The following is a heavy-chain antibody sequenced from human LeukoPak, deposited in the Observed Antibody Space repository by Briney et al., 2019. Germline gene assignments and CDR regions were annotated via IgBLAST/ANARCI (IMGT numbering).Heavy chain of an antibody. CDR2: ISRSGSTI. J-gene: IGHJ4*02. CDR3: AREQWPSDY. V-gene: IGHV3-48*03. CDR1: GFTFSSYE. D-gene: IGHD6-19*01. Sequence: GGSLRLSCAASGFTFSSYEMNWVRQAPGKGLEWVSYISRSGSTIYYADSVKGRFTISRDNAKNSLYLQMNSLRAEDTAVYYCAREQWPSDYWGQGTLVTVSS.